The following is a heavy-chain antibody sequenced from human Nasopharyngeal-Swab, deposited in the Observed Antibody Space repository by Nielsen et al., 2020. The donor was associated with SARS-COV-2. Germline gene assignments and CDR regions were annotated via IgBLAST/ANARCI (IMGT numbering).Heavy chain of an antibody. D-gene: IGHD2-8*01. Sequence: GESLKISCVASGFTVSSNYMTWVRQAPGKGLEWVSVIYDGGSTYYADSVKGRFTISRDNSKNTLYLQMNSLRAEDTAVYYCANERDLVLMVYAFDYWGQGTLVTVSS. CDR1: GFTVSSNY. CDR2: IYDGGST. J-gene: IGHJ4*02. CDR3: ANERDLVLMVYAFDY. V-gene: IGHV3-66*02.